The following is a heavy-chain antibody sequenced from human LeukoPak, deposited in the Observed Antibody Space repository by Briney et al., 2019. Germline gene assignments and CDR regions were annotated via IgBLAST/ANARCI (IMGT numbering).Heavy chain of an antibody. CDR2: INAGNGNT. CDR3: ARLIAAAGRLGYYYYMDV. CDR1: GYTFTSYA. V-gene: IGHV1-3*01. J-gene: IGHJ6*03. D-gene: IGHD6-13*01. Sequence: ASVKVSCKASGYTFTSYAMHWVRQAPGQRLEWMGWINAGNGNTKYSQKLQGRVTMTTDTSTSTAYMELRSLRSDDTAVYYCARLIAAAGRLGYYYYMDVWGKGTAVTVSS.